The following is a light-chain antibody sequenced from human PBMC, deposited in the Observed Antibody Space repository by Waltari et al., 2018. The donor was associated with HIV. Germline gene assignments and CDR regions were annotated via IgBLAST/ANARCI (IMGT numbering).Light chain of an antibody. CDR1: SSHIGAGFD. J-gene: IGLJ1*01. CDR2: AAT. Sequence: QSVLTQPPSVSGAPGQRVTISCTGSSSHIGAGFDVHWYQQLPGIAPKLLIYAATNRHSGVPDRFSGSKSGTSASRAITGLQAEDEADYYCQSYDSSLSSYVFASGTRVTVL. CDR3: QSYDSSLSSYV. V-gene: IGLV1-40*01.